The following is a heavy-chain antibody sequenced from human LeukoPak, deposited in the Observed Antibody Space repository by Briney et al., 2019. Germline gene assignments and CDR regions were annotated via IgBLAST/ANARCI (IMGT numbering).Heavy chain of an antibody. CDR3: VKVFRTDDLFVSDV. Sequence: PGGSLRLSCAASGFTFSNYMMHWVRQAPGKGLEWVSGFSTGGGRTYYADSVKGRFTISRDNSKNALYLQINSLRAEDTAVYYCVKVFRTDDLFVSDVWGQGTLVTVSS. D-gene: IGHD1-14*01. V-gene: IGHV3-23*01. CDR1: GFTFSNYM. J-gene: IGHJ4*02. CDR2: FSTGGGRT.